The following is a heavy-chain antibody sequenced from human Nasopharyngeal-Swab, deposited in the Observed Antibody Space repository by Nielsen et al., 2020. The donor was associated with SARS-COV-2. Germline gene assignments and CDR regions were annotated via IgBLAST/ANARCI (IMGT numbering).Heavy chain of an antibody. V-gene: IGHV3-21*01. CDR3: ARDGLDYDFWSAYFMDV. D-gene: IGHD3-3*01. J-gene: IGHJ6*02. Sequence: GESLKISCAASGFTFNNYNFNWVRQAPGKGLDWVSSISSSSCYIYYADSVKGRFTISRDNAKNSLYLQMNSLRAEDTAVYYCARDGLDYDFWSAYFMDVWGQGTTVTVSS. CDR1: GFTFNNYN. CDR2: ISSSSCYI.